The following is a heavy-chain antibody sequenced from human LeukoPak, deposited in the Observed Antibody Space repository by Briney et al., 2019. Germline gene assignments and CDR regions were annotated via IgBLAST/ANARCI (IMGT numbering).Heavy chain of an antibody. Sequence: GGSLRLSCAASGFTLSSYWMSWVRPAPGKGLEWVANIKQDGSEKYSVDSVKGRFTISRDNAKNSLYLQINSLRAEDTGVYSCARDSGYDSPDYWGQGTLVTVSS. J-gene: IGHJ4*02. CDR2: IKQDGSEK. V-gene: IGHV3-7*01. CDR3: ARDSGYDSPDY. D-gene: IGHD5-12*01. CDR1: GFTLSSYW.